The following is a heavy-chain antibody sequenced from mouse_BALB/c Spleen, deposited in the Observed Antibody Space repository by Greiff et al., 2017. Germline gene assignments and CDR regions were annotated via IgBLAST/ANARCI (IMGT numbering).Heavy chain of an antibody. J-gene: IGHJ3*01. V-gene: IGHV5-9-4*01. Sequence: DVHLVESGGGLVKPGGSLKLSCAASGFTFRSYAMSWVRQSPEKRLEWVAEISSGGSYTYYPDTVTGRFTLSRDNAKNTLYLEMSSLRSEDTAMYYCASYRYDGAWFAYWGQGTLVNVSA. CDR2: ISSGGSYT. CDR1: GFTFRSYA. D-gene: IGHD2-14*01. CDR3: ASYRYDGAWFAY.